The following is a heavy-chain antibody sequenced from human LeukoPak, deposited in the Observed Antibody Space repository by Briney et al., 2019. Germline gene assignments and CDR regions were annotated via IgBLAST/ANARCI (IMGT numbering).Heavy chain of an antibody. V-gene: IGHV3-7*03. CDR3: ARGGGLDV. CDR2: INHNGNVN. CDR1: GFTFSSYW. D-gene: IGHD3/OR15-3a*01. J-gene: IGHJ4*02. Sequence: GGSLRLSCAASGFTFSSYWMIWARQAPGKGLEWVASINHNGNVNYYVDSVKGRFTISRDNAKNSLYLQMSNLRAEDTAVYFCARGGGLDVWGQGTLVTVSS.